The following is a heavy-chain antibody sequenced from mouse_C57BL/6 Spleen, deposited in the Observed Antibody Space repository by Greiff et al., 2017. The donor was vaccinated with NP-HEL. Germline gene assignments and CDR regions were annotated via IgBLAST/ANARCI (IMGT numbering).Heavy chain of an antibody. V-gene: IGHV1-61*01. CDR1: GYTFTSYW. CDR3: ARGAQATNFGAMDY. CDR2: IYPSDSET. J-gene: IGHJ4*01. D-gene: IGHD3-2*02. Sequence: QVQLQQPGAELVRPGSSVKLSCKASGYTFTSYWMDWVKQRPGQGLEWIGNIYPSDSETHYNQKFKDKATLTVDKSSSTAYMQLSSLTSEDSAVYDGARGAQATNFGAMDYWGQGTSVTVSS.